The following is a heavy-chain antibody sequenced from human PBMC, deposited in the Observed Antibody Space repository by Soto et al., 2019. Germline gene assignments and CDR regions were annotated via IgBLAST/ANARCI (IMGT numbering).Heavy chain of an antibody. J-gene: IGHJ6*02. CDR3: ARVLYYGSASYSPYGMDV. CDR2: VSHPFRTS. V-gene: IGHV1-69*01. CDR1: GVSFNNNG. D-gene: IGHD3-10*01. Sequence: QVQLVQSGAEVKKPGSSVTVSCKTSGVSFNNNGIGWGRQAPGHGLEWMGGVSHPFRTSNYARKFQGRISITTYASTGTVKMELSSLTSEDTAQYYCARVLYYGSASYSPYGMDVWGQGTTVTVSS.